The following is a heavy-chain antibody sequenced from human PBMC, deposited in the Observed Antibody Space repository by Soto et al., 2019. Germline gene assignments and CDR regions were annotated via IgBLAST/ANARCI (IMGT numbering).Heavy chain of an antibody. CDR3: ARKFGYSYGYAFDP. J-gene: IGHJ5*02. Sequence: NPSETLSLTCTVSGGSISSYYWSWIRQPPGKGLEWIGYIYYSGSTNYNPSLKSRVTISVDTSKNQFSLKLSSVTAADTAVYYCARKFGYSYGYAFDPWGQGTLVTVSS. V-gene: IGHV4-59*01. D-gene: IGHD5-18*01. CDR2: IYYSGST. CDR1: GGSISSYY.